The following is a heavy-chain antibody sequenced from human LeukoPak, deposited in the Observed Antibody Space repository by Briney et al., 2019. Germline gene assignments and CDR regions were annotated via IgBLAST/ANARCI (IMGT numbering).Heavy chain of an antibody. J-gene: IGHJ4*02. V-gene: IGHV3-48*01. CDR3: ARETAGYSYGTLGVY. Sequence: GGSLRLSCAASGFTFSSYSMNWVRQAPGKGLEWVSYISSSSSTIYYADSVKGRFTISRDNAKNSLYLRMNSLRAEDTAVYYCARETAGYSYGTLGVYWGQGTLVTVSS. CDR1: GFTFSSYS. CDR2: ISSSSSTI. D-gene: IGHD5-18*01.